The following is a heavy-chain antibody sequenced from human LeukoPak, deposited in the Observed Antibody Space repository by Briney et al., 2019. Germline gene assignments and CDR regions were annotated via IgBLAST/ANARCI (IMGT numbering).Heavy chain of an antibody. V-gene: IGHV3-33*01. J-gene: IGHJ5*02. CDR1: GFTFSSYG. CDR2: IWYDGSNK. D-gene: IGHD6-13*01. CDR3: AGGGSKYNWFDP. Sequence: GGSLRLSCAASGFTFSSYGMHWVRQAPGKGLEWVAVIWYDGSNKYYADSVKGRFTISRDNSKNTLYLQMNSLRAEDTAMYYCAGGGSKYNWFDPWGQGTLVTVSS.